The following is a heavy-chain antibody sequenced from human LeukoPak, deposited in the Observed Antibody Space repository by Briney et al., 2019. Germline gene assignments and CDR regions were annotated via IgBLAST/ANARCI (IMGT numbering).Heavy chain of an antibody. CDR2: IRSKAYGGAT. J-gene: IGHJ4*02. CDR1: GFTFGDYA. V-gene: IGHV3-49*04. CDR3: TRDNYDYVWGSYRYYYFDY. Sequence: GGSLRLSCTASGFTFGDYAMSWVRQAPGKGLEWVGFIRSKAYGGATEYAASVKGRFTISRDDSKSIAYLQMNSLKTEDTAVYYCTRDNYDYVWGSYRYYYFDYWGQGTLVTVSS. D-gene: IGHD3-16*02.